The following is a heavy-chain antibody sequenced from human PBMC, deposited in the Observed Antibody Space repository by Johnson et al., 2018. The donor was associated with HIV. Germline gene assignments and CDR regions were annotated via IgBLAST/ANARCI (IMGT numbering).Heavy chain of an antibody. CDR2: ISGSGGST. J-gene: IGHJ3*02. V-gene: IGHV3-23*04. Sequence: VHLVESGGGVVQPERSLRLSCAASGFTFSSYAMSWVRQAPGKGLEWVSAISGSGGSTYYADSVKGRFTISRDNSKNTLYLQMNSLRAEDTALYYCAKDINAGGSRGNAAFDIWGQGTMVTVSS. CDR3: AKDINAGGSRGNAAFDI. D-gene: IGHD6-13*01. CDR1: GFTFSSYA.